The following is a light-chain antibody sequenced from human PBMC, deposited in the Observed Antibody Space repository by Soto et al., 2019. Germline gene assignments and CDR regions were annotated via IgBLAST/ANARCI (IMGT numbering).Light chain of an antibody. CDR2: KTS. Sequence: DIQMTQSPSTLSASVGDRVSITCRASQSLNSWLAWYQQEPGKAPKLLIYKTSTLESGVPSRFSGSGSGTEFTLTISNLQPDDFATYYCQQYNTYSFGQGTKVDIK. J-gene: IGKJ2*01. CDR3: QQYNTYS. V-gene: IGKV1-5*03. CDR1: QSLNSW.